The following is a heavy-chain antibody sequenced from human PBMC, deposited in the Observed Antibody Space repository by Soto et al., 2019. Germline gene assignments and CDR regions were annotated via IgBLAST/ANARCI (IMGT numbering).Heavy chain of an antibody. J-gene: IGHJ4*02. V-gene: IGHV4-4*07. CDR1: GGSISSYY. D-gene: IGHD6-25*01. Sequence: SETLSLTCTVSGGSISSYYWSWIRQPAGKGLEWIGRIYTSGSTNYNPSLQSRVTMSVDTSKNQFSLTLSFVTAADTAVYYCARGFSSGYTYGHDSWGQGTLVTVSS. CDR2: IYTSGST. CDR3: ARGFSSGYTYGHDS.